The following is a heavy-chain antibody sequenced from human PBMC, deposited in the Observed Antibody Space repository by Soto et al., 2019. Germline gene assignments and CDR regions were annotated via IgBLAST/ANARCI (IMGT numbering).Heavy chain of an antibody. CDR3: ARVIAAARVVDYYYYYMDV. J-gene: IGHJ6*03. CDR2: ISAYNGNT. V-gene: IGHV1-18*01. CDR1: GYTFTSYG. Sequence: ASVKVSCKASGYTFTSYGISWVRQAPGQGLEWMGWISAYNGNTNYAQKLQGRVTMTTDTSTSTAYMELRSLRSDDTAVYYCARVIAAARVVDYYYYYMDVWGKGTTVTVSS. D-gene: IGHD6-13*01.